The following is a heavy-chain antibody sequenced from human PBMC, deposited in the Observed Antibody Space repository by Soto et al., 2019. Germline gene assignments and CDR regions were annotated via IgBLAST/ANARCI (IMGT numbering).Heavy chain of an antibody. CDR1: GFTFSSYG. CDR3: AKDLPNYYDSRSFDP. J-gene: IGHJ5*02. D-gene: IGHD3-22*01. CDR2: ISYDGSNK. V-gene: IGHV3-30*18. Sequence: GGSLRLSCAASGFTFSSYGMHWVRQAPGKGLEWVAVISYDGSNKYYADSVKGRFAISRDNSKNTLYLQMNSLRAEDTAVYYCAKDLPNYYDSRSFDPWGQGTLVTVS.